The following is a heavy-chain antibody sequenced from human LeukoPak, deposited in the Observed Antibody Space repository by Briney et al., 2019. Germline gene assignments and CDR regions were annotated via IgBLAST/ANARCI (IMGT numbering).Heavy chain of an antibody. V-gene: IGHV5-51*01. Sequence: GESLKISCKGSGYSFTSYWNGWVRQMPGKGLEWMGIIYPGDSDTRYSPSFQGQVTISADKSISTAYLQWSSLKASDTAMYYCARGEYVMVYLFDYWGQGTLVTVSS. CDR3: ARGEYVMVYLFDY. CDR2: IYPGDSDT. D-gene: IGHD2-8*01. J-gene: IGHJ4*02. CDR1: GYSFTSYW.